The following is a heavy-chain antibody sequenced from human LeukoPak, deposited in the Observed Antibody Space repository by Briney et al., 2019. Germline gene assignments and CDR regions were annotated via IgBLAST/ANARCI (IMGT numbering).Heavy chain of an antibody. Sequence: GASVKVSCKASGYTFNSHYVHWVRQAPGQGLEWMGWINPNSDDTNYAQKFQDRATMTRDTSISTVYMELSRLRSDDTAVYYCARDGAVLWFGELNSAYGMDVWGQGTTVTVSS. D-gene: IGHD3-10*01. J-gene: IGHJ6*02. CDR3: ARDGAVLWFGELNSAYGMDV. CDR2: INPNSDDT. V-gene: IGHV1-2*02. CDR1: GYTFNSHY.